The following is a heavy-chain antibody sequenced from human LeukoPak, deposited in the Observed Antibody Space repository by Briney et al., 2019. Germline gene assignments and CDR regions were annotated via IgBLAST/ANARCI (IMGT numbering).Heavy chain of an antibody. CDR1: GGTFSSYA. CDR2: IIPIFGTA. J-gene: IGHJ5*02. D-gene: IGHD3-22*01. Sequence: GASVKVSCKASGGTFSSYAISWVRQAPGQGLEWMGGIIPIFGTANYARKFQGRVTITADESTSTAYMELSSLRSEDTAVYYCARDDSSGSRFDPWGQGTLVTVSS. CDR3: ARDDSSGSRFDP. V-gene: IGHV1-69*13.